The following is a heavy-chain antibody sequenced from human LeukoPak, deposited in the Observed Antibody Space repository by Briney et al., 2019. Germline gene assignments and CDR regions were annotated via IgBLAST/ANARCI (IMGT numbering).Heavy chain of an antibody. CDR2: ISTGGSSI. D-gene: IGHD2-15*01. CDR3: ARGLAVGAALVDY. J-gene: IGHJ4*02. V-gene: IGHV3-48*03. Sequence: PGGSLRLSCAAFGFTFGSYEMKWVRQAPGKGLEWVSYISTGGSSIYYADSVKGRFTISRDNAKNSLYLQMNSLRAEDTAVYYCARGLAVGAALVDYWGQGTLVTVSS. CDR1: GFTFGSYE.